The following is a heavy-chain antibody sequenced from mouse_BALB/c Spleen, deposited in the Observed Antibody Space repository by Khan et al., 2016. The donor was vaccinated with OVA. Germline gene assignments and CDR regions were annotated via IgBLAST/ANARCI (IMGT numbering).Heavy chain of an antibody. CDR3: AGQPYYHYNIMDY. V-gene: IGHV2-6-1*01. Sequence: VQLQESGPGLVAPSQSLSITCTISGFSLTNYGVHWVRQPPGKGLEGLVVIWSDGSTTYNSALKSRLTISKDNSESQVFLKMNSLQTDDTAMYFCAGQPYYHYNIMDYWGQGTSVTVSS. J-gene: IGHJ4*01. CDR1: GFSLTNYG. D-gene: IGHD2-10*01. CDR2: IWSDGST.